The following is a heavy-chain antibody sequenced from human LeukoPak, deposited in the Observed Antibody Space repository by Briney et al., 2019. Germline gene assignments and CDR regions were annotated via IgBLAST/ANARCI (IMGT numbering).Heavy chain of an antibody. V-gene: IGHV3-21*01. CDR3: ASRYCTSTNCYAFDI. CDR2: ISSDSNYI. CDR1: GFTFSYAW. D-gene: IGHD2-2*01. J-gene: IGHJ3*02. Sequence: GGSLRLSCAASGFTFSYAWMSWVRQSPGKGLEWVSSISSDSNYIFYADSVQGRFTISRDNAENSLFLQMNSLRAEDTAVYYCASRYCTSTNCYAFDIWGQGTMVTVSS.